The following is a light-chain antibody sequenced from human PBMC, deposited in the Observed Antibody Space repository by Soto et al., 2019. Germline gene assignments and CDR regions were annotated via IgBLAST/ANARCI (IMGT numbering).Light chain of an antibody. J-gene: IGLJ3*02. Sequence: QSALTQPASVSGSPGQSISISCTGTSSDVGNYNFVSWYQQHPCKVPKLLIYEVSKWPSGASDRFSGSKSGNTASLTISGLQPEDEADYYCCSYARSGPWVFGGGTKLTVL. CDR2: EVS. V-gene: IGLV2-23*02. CDR1: SSDVGNYNF. CDR3: CSYARSGPWV.